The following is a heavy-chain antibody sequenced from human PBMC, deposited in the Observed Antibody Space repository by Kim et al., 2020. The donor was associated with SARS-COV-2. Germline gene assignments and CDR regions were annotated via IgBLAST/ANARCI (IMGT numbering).Heavy chain of an antibody. CDR2: MNPNSGNT. Sequence: ASVKVSCKASGYTFTSYDINWVRQATGQGLEWMGWMNPNSGNTGYAQKFQGRVTMTRNTSISTAYMELSSLRSEDTAVYYCAREVAGPYYYYYGMDVWGQGTTVTVSS. CDR1: GYTFTSYD. CDR3: AREVAGPYYYYYGMDV. V-gene: IGHV1-8*01. D-gene: IGHD5-12*01. J-gene: IGHJ6*02.